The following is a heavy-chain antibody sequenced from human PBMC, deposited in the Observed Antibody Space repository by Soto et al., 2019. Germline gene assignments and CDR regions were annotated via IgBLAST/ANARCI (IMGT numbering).Heavy chain of an antibody. CDR3: ARDYDFWSGYDYGMDV. V-gene: IGHV1-3*01. CDR2: INAGNGNT. D-gene: IGHD3-3*01. J-gene: IGHJ6*02. Sequence: GASVKVSCKASGYTFTSYAMHWVRQAPGQRLEWMGWINAGNGNTKYSQKFQGRVTITRDTSASTAYMELSSLRSEDTAVYYCARDYDFWSGYDYGMDVWGQGTTVTVSS. CDR1: GYTFTSYA.